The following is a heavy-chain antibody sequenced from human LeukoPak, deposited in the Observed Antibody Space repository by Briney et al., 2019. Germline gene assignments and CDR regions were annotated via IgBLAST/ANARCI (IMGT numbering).Heavy chain of an antibody. CDR1: GYTFTSYG. V-gene: IGHV1-18*01. D-gene: IGHD3-3*01. CDR2: ISAYNGNT. Sequence: EASVKVSCKASGYTFTSYGISWVRQAPGQGLEWMGWISAYNGNTNYAQKLQGRVTMTTDTSTSTAYMELRSLRSDDTAVYYCARVAETVITIFGVVMDYWGQGTLVTVSS. J-gene: IGHJ4*02. CDR3: ARVAETVITIFGVVMDY.